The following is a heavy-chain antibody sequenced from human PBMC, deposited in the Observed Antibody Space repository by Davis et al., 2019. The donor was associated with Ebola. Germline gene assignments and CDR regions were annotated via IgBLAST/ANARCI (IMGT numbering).Heavy chain of an antibody. CDR3: ASRGALGGDGDDY. D-gene: IGHD3-16*01. Sequence: GESLKISCAASGFTFSSYAMHWVRQAPGKGLEWVALISYDGGDKYYADSVKGRFTISRDNSKNTLYLQMNSLRDEDTAVYYCASRGALGGDGDDYWGQGTLVTVSS. CDR1: GFTFSSYA. J-gene: IGHJ4*02. CDR2: ISYDGGDK. V-gene: IGHV3-30-3*01.